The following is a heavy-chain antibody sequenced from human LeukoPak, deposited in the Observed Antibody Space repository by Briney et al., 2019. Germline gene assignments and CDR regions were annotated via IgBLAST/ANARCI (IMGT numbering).Heavy chain of an antibody. J-gene: IGHJ4*02. Sequence: GGSLRLSCAASRITFNSYAMSWVLQAPGKGLEWVSTISGSDGSTYYTDSVKGRFTISRDNSKNTLYLQMNSLRAEDTAVYYCAKAHPVDSGDLGGDYWGQGTLVTVSS. CDR2: ISGSDGST. V-gene: IGHV3-23*01. CDR3: AKAHPVDSGDLGGDY. D-gene: IGHD4-17*01. CDR1: RITFNSYA.